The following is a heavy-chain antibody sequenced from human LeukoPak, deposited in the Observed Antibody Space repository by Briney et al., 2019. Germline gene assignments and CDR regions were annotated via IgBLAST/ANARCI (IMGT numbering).Heavy chain of an antibody. J-gene: IGHJ4*02. CDR2: IYTSGST. CDR1: GGSISSGSYY. Sequence: SETLSLTCTVSGGSISSGSYYWSWIRQPAGKGLEWIGRIYTSGSTNYNPSLKSRVTISVDTSKNQFSLKLSSVTAADTAVYYCARRLDNFDYWGQGTLVTVSS. D-gene: IGHD3-9*01. CDR3: ARRLDNFDY. V-gene: IGHV4-61*02.